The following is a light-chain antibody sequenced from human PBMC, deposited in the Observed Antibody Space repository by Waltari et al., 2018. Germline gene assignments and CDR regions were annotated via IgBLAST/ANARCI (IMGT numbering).Light chain of an antibody. Sequence: SYELTQPPSVSVSPRQPARIPFPGDQWRDNYACWYQQKPGQSPVLVIYQDSKRPSGIPERFSGSNSGNTATLTISGTQAMDEADYYCQAWDSSTAVFGGGTKLTVL. CDR1: QWRDNY. CDR3: QAWDSSTAV. CDR2: QDS. J-gene: IGLJ2*01. V-gene: IGLV3-1*01.